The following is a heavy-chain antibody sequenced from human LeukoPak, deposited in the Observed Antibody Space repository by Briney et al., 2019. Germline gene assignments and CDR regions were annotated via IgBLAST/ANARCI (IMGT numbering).Heavy chain of an antibody. CDR1: GFTFSGFW. Sequence: QAGGSLRLSCVASGFTFSGFWMSWSRQAPGKGLEWVASINSDGSEGYYADVVKGRFTISRDNAKNSLYLQINSLRAEDTAVYYCARSSYSSSSSVWGQGTMVTVSS. CDR2: INSDGSEG. J-gene: IGHJ3*01. V-gene: IGHV3-7*03. D-gene: IGHD6-6*01. CDR3: ARSSYSSSSSV.